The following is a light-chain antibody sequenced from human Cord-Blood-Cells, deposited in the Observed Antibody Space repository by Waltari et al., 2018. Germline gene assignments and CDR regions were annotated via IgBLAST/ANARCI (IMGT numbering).Light chain of an antibody. CDR1: SGHSSYA. J-gene: IGLJ3*02. CDR3: QTWGTGIEWV. CDR2: LNSDGSH. Sequence: QLVLTQSPSASASLGASVKLTCTLSSGHSSYAIAWHQQQPEKGPRYLMKLNSDGSHSKGDGIPARFSGSSSGAERYLTISSLQSEDEADYYCQTWGTGIEWVFGGGTKLTVL. V-gene: IGLV4-69*01.